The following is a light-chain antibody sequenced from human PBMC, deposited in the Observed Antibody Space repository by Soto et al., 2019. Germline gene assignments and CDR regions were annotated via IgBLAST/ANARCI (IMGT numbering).Light chain of an antibody. CDR3: QTWGTGILV. J-gene: IGLJ2*01. CDR2: VNSDGSH. Sequence: QLVLTQSPSASAYLGASVKLTCTLSSGHSSYAIGWHQQQPEKGPRYLMKVNSDGSHSKGDGIPDRFSGSSSGAERYLTISSLQSEDEADYYCQTWGTGILVFGGGTKLTVL. CDR1: SGHSSYA. V-gene: IGLV4-69*01.